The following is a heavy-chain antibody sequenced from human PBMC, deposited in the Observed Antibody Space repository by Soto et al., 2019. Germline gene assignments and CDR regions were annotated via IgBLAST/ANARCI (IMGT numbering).Heavy chain of an antibody. D-gene: IGHD3-10*01. Sequence: GGSLRLSCAASGFTFSSYAMHWVRQAPGKGLEWVAVISYDGSNKYYADSVKGRFTISRDNSKNTLYLQMNSLRAEDTAVYYCARDRGVRGSKHPDHFDYWGQGTLVTVSS. CDR3: ARDRGVRGSKHPDHFDY. CDR1: GFTFSSYA. CDR2: ISYDGSNK. V-gene: IGHV3-30-3*01. J-gene: IGHJ4*02.